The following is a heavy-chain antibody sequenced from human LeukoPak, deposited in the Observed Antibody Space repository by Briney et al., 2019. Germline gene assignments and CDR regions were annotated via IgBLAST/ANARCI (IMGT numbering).Heavy chain of an antibody. CDR3: ARDRREFCSDTSCYPQNYFDY. CDR1: GGSVSSGSYY. J-gene: IGHJ4*02. V-gene: IGHV4-61*01. CDR2: IYYSGST. D-gene: IGHD2-2*01. Sequence: SETLSLTCTVSGGSVSSGSYYWNWTRQPPGKGLEWIGHIYYSGSTNYNPSLKSRVTISVDTSKNQFSLKLSSVIAADTAVYYCARDRREFCSDTSCYPQNYFDYWGQGTLVTVSS.